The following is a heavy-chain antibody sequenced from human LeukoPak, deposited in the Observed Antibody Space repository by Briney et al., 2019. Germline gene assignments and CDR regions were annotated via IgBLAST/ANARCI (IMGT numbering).Heavy chain of an antibody. Sequence: SETLSLTCAVYDGSLSDYIWSWIRQPPGKGLEWIGEINHSGSTNYNPSLKSRVTISVDTSKNQFSLKLSSVTAADTAVYYCARGNEVPAAIWARGLWFDPWGQGTLVTVSS. CDR2: INHSGST. D-gene: IGHD2-2*01. V-gene: IGHV4-34*01. CDR3: ARGNEVPAAIWARGLWFDP. CDR1: DGSLSDYI. J-gene: IGHJ5*02.